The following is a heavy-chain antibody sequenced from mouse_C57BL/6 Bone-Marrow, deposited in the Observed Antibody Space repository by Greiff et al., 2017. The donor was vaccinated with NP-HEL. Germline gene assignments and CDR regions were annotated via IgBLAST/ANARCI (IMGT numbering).Heavy chain of an antibody. D-gene: IGHD1-1*01. CDR3: ARYGSSYFYWYFDV. CDR1: GYAFSSSW. V-gene: IGHV1-82*01. J-gene: IGHJ1*03. Sequence: VQLVESGPELVKPGASVKISCKASGYAFSSSWMNWVKQRPGKGLERIGRIYPGDGDTNYNGKFKGKATLTADKSSSTAYMQLSSLTSEDSAVYFCARYGSSYFYWYFDVWGTGTTVTVSS. CDR2: IYPGDGDT.